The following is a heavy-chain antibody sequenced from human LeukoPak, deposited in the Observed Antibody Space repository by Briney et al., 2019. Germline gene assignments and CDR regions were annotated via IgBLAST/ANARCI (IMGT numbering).Heavy chain of an antibody. CDR3: ARDSVPAAIPSAWFDP. Sequence: KPWETLSLTCTVSGISISSSSYYWGWIRQPPEKGLEWIGSIYYSWNTYYNPSLKSRVTMSVDTSKNQLSLKLSSVTAAGTAVYYCARDSVPAAIPSAWFDPWGQGTLVTVSS. D-gene: IGHD2-2*01. J-gene: IGHJ5*02. V-gene: IGHV4-39*07. CDR1: GISISSSSYY. CDR2: IYYSWNT.